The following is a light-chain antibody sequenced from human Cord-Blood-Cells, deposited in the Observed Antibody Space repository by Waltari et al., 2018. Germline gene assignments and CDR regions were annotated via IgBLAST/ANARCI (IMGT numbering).Light chain of an antibody. V-gene: IGKV3-11*01. J-gene: IGKJ4*01. CDR3: QQRSNWPPLT. Sequence: EIVLTQSPAPLSLSPGERDTLSCRASQSVSSYLAWYQQKPGQAPRLLIYDASNRATGIPARFSGSGSGTDFTLTISSLEPEDFAVYYCQQRSNWPPLTFGGGTKVEIK. CDR1: QSVSSY. CDR2: DAS.